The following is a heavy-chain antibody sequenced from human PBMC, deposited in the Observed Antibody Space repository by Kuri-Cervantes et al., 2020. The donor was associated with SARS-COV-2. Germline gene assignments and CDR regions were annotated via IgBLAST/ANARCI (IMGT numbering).Heavy chain of an antibody. Sequence: SETLSLTCTVSGDSVDSSTKYWTWLRQPPGKELEWIGYVSYSGTTNYNPSLKSRVTMSLDTSNNQFSLKLNSVTAADTAMYYCARDSPPPERPFYAYVLDSWGQGTLVTVSS. CDR1: GDSVDSSTKY. CDR2: VSYSGTT. CDR3: ARDSPPPERPFYAYVLDS. J-gene: IGHJ4*02. V-gene: IGHV4-61*01. D-gene: IGHD2/OR15-2a*01.